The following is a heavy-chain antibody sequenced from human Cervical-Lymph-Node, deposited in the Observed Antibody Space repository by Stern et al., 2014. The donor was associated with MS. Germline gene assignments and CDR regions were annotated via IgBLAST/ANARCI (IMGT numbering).Heavy chain of an antibody. CDR3: ATPTSCGGNVMGFGY. V-gene: IGHV1-24*01. J-gene: IGHJ4*02. CDR2: FEPEDGET. CDR1: GYTLTELS. D-gene: IGHD2-21*01. Sequence: QVQLVQSGAEVKQPGASVKVSCKASGYTLTELSMHWVRQAPGKGLEWMGGFEPEDGETIYAQKVQGRVTMTEDTSTDTAYMELSSLRSEDTAVYYCATPTSCGGNVMGFGYWGQGTLVTVSS.